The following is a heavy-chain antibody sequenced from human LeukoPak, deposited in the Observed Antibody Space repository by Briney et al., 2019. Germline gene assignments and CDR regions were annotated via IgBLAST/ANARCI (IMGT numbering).Heavy chain of an antibody. D-gene: IGHD4-11*01. V-gene: IGHV3-33*06. CDR3: AKDTQRGLDYSNSLER. CDR2: IWSDATNE. Sequence: GGSLRLSCEASGFTFSHFGMDWVRQAPGKGLEWVAVIWSDATNEYYADSVKGRFTISRDNFKRTVSLEMNSLRAEDTAVYYCAKDTQRGLDYSNSLERCDQGSLVIVSS. J-gene: IGHJ5*02. CDR1: GFTFSHFG.